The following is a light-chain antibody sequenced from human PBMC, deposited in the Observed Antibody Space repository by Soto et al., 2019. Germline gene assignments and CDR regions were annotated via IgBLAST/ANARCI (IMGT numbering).Light chain of an antibody. Sequence: EIVLTQSPATLSLSPGERATLSCRASQSVSSYLAWYQQKPGQAPRLLLYDASNRATGIPARFSGSGSGTDFTLTIRSLAPEDFAVYYCQQRSNWPRTFGQGTKLEIK. V-gene: IGKV3-11*01. J-gene: IGKJ2*01. CDR3: QQRSNWPRT. CDR1: QSVSSY. CDR2: DAS.